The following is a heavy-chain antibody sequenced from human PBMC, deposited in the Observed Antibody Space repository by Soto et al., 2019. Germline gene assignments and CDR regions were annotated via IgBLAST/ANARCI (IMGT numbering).Heavy chain of an antibody. CDR2: MNPNTSNT. Sequence: QVQLVQSGAEVKKPGASVKISCKASGYTFTSYEINWVRQATGQGLEWMGWMNPNTSNTGYAQKFQGRVTMTRNTSISTAYMELSSLRSEDTAVYYCETGTTESDYWGQGTLVTVSS. V-gene: IGHV1-8*01. D-gene: IGHD1-7*01. J-gene: IGHJ4*02. CDR3: ETGTTESDY. CDR1: GYTFTSYE.